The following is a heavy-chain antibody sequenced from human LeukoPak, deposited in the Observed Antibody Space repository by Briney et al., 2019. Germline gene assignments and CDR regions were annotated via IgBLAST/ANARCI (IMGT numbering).Heavy chain of an antibody. CDR3: AKFKGHYGDSEYYFDS. V-gene: IGHV3-21*01. D-gene: IGHD3-10*01. CDR1: GFTFSRYS. Sequence: GGSLRLSCAASGFTFSRYSVNWVRQAPGKGLEWVSCITGSSDYIFYADSVRGRFTISRDNAKNSLFLQMNSLRAEDTAVYYCAKFKGHYGDSEYYFDSWGQGTLVTVSS. CDR2: ITGSSDYI. J-gene: IGHJ4*02.